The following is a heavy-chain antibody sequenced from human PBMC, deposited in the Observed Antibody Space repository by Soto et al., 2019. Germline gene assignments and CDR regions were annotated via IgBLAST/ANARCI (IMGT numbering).Heavy chain of an antibody. CDR2: IERRGST. V-gene: IGHV4-34*01. CDR1: VGYCSYFY. D-gene: IGHD3-16*01. Sequence: QVQLQQSGAGLLKPSETLSLTCSVHVGYCSYFYWSWIRQPPGKGLGWSGEIERRGSTNYNTSLKSRVTISIDTYKTQFSVKLDAVTAADTAVYYCAGGWGNPASTNDYWAQGTLVTVSP. J-gene: IGHJ4*02. CDR3: AGGWGNPASTNDY.